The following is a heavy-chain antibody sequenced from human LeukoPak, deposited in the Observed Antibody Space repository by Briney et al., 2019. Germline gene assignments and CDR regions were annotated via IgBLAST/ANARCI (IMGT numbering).Heavy chain of an antibody. J-gene: IGHJ6*02. CDR1: GGSISSYY. CDR2: IYYSGST. Sequence: SETLSLTCTVSGGSISSYYWSWIRQPPGKGLEWIGYIYYSGSTNYNPSLKSRVTMSIDTSKNQFSLKLSSVTAADTAVYYCARDFRGNYGSRGMDVWGQGTTVTVSS. V-gene: IGHV4-59*01. CDR3: ARDFRGNYGSRGMDV. D-gene: IGHD3-16*01.